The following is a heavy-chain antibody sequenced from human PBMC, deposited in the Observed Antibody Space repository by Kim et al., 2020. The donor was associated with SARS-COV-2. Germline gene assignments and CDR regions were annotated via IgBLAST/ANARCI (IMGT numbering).Heavy chain of an antibody. J-gene: IGHJ6*02. CDR3: ARVSSGYYYYYYGMDV. Sequence: RKRRVTISVDTSKNQFSLKLSSVTAADTAVYYCARVSSGYYYYYYGMDVWGQGTTVTVSS. D-gene: IGHD3-22*01. V-gene: IGHV4-34*01.